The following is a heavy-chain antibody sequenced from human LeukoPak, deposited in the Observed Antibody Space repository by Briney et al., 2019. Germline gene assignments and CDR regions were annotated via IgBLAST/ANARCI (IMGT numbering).Heavy chain of an antibody. CDR2: IKSKTDGGTT. V-gene: IGHV3-15*01. Sequence: GGSLRLSCAASGFTFSNAWMSWVRQAPGKGLEWVGRIKSKTDGGTTDYAAPVKGRFTISRDDSKNTLYLQMNSPKTEDTAVYYCLYYYDSSGYLNSAFWGQGTLVTVSS. CDR1: GFTFSNAW. CDR3: LYYYDSSGYLNSAF. J-gene: IGHJ4*02. D-gene: IGHD3-22*01.